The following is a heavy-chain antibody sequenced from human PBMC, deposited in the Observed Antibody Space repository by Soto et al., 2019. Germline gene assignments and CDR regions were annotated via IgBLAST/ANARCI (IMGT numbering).Heavy chain of an antibody. V-gene: IGHV3-30*18. Sequence: GGSLRLSCAVSGFTFSSHGMQWVRQAPGKGLEWVAVIGGDGSVSHYADSVKGRFTVSGDNSKGILYLQMNSLRPEDTAVYHCAKEFRHDNWFFENWGRGTQVTVSS. CDR2: IGGDGSVS. J-gene: IGHJ4*02. CDR1: GFTFSSHG. CDR3: AKEFRHDNWFFEN. D-gene: IGHD3-22*01.